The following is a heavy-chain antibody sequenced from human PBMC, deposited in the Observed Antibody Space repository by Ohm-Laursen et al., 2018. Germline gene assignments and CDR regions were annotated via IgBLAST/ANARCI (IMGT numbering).Heavy chain of an antibody. D-gene: IGHD1-26*01. CDR2: IFYTGTT. V-gene: IGHV4-61*05. CDR1: GGSFSSSSSY. Sequence: SDTLSLTCSVYGGSFSSSSSYWGWIRQPPGKGLEWIGYIFYTGTTNYKSSLRSRLTISSDTSKGQLSLKLASVTAADTAIYYCARHVQAHSGSYFAHFDLWGQGALVTVSS. CDR3: ARHVQAHSGSYFAHFDL. J-gene: IGHJ4*02.